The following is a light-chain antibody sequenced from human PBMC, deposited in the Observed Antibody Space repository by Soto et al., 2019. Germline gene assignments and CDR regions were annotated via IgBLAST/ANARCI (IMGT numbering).Light chain of an antibody. CDR1: QDIASY. CDR3: QQAYSVPST. CDR2: GAS. J-gene: IGKJ5*01. Sequence: DIQVTQSPSSVSASFGDRVTIXXRASQDIASYLDWYQHKPGRTPEIXIHGASRLQSVVPAMFSGSGSGTDFTLSINSLQPEDFATYYCQQAYSVPSTCGQGTRLEIK. V-gene: IGKV1D-12*01.